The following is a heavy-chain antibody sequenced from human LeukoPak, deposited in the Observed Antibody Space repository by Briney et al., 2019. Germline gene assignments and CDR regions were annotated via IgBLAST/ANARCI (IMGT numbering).Heavy chain of an antibody. J-gene: IGHJ4*02. CDR3: ARDSYSSSWYAGPYYFDY. V-gene: IGHV1-3*03. CDR2: INAGNGNT. CDR1: GYTFTSYA. Sequence: GASVKVSCKASGYTFTSYAMHWVRQAPGQRLEWMGWINAGNGNTKYSQEFQGRVTITRDTSASTAYMELSSLRSEDMAVYYCARDSYSSSWYAGPYYFDYWGQGTLVTVSS. D-gene: IGHD6-13*01.